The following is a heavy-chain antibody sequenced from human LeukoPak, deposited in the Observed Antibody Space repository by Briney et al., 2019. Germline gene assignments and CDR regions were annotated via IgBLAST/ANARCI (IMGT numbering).Heavy chain of an antibody. J-gene: IGHJ4*02. V-gene: IGHV4-39*01. CDR1: GGSISSSNYY. Sequence: SGTLSLTCTVSGGSISSSNYYWGWIRQPPGKGLEWIGNFYYSGSTYYNPSLKSLVTISVDTSKNQFSLKLSSVTAADTAVYYCARQDCSGGGCYSGSYYFDYWGQGTLVTVS. CDR3: ARQDCSGGGCYSGSYYFDY. D-gene: IGHD2-15*01. CDR2: FYYSGST.